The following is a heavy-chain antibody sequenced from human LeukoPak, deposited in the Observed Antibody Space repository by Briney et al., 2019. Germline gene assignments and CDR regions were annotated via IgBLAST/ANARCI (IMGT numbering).Heavy chain of an antibody. D-gene: IGHD1-26*01. J-gene: IGHJ3*02. CDR2: INPNSGGT. CDR1: GYTFTGYY. Sequence: ASVKVSCKASGYTFTGYYMHWVRQAPGQGLEWMGWINPNSGGTNYAQKFQGRVTMTRDTSISTAYMELSRLRSDDTAAYYCARSGSYYDAFDIWGQGTMVTVSS. V-gene: IGHV1-2*02. CDR3: ARSGSYYDAFDI.